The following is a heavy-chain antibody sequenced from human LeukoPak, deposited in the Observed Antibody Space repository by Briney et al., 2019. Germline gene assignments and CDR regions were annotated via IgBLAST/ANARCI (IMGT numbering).Heavy chain of an antibody. CDR3: ARESEYCSSTSCPDFDY. J-gene: IGHJ4*02. D-gene: IGHD2-2*01. Sequence: VASVKVSCKASGGTFSSYAISWVRQAPGQGLEWMGRIIPILGIANYAQKFQGRVTITADKSTSTAYMELSSLRSEDTAVYYCARESEYCSSTSCPDFDYWGQGTLVTVSS. V-gene: IGHV1-69*04. CDR2: IIPILGIA. CDR1: GGTFSSYA.